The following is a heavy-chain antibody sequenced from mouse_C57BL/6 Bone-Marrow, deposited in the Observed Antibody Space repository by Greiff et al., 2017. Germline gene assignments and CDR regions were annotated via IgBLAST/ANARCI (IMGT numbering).Heavy chain of an antibody. CDR3: ARERNYYGSSYYAIDY. CDR2: IHPNSGST. CDR1: GYTFTSYW. D-gene: IGHD1-1*01. V-gene: IGHV1-64*01. Sequence: QVQLKQPGAELVKPGASVTLSCKATGYTFTSYWMHWVKQRPGQGLEWIGMIHPNSGSTNYNEKFKSKATLTVDTSSSPAYMQFSCLTSEDSAVYYCARERNYYGSSYYAIDYWGQGTSVTVSS. J-gene: IGHJ4*01.